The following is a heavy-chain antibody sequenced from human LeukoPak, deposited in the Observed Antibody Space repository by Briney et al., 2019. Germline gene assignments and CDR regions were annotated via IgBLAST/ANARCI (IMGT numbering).Heavy chain of an antibody. D-gene: IGHD2-2*01. CDR3: ARDLRVGMVVVPAAGDQYYFDC. J-gene: IGHJ4*02. V-gene: IGHV4-4*07. Sequence: PSETLSLTCTVSGGSISSYYWSWIRQSAGKGLEWIGRIYTSGSTNYNPSLKSRVTMSVDTSKNQFSLKLSSVTAADTAVYYCARDLRVGMVVVPAAGDQYYFDCWGQGTLVTVSS. CDR2: IYTSGST. CDR1: GGSISSYY.